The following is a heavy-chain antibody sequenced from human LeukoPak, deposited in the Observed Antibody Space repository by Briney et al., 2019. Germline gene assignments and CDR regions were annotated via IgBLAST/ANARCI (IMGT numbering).Heavy chain of an antibody. D-gene: IGHD1-26*01. J-gene: IGHJ3*02. CDR1: GGSISSGGYS. Sequence: PSQTLSLTCAVSGGSISSGGYSWSWIRQPPGKGLEWIGYIYHSGSTYYNPSLKSRVTMSVDTSKNQFSLKLSSVTAADTAVYYCARVGAMSAFDIWGQGTMVTVSS. V-gene: IGHV4-30-2*01. CDR2: IYHSGST. CDR3: ARVGAMSAFDI.